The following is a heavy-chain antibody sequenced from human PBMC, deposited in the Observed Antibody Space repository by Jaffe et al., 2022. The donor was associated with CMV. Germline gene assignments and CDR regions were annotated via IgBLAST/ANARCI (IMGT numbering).Heavy chain of an antibody. CDR2: ISSSSSYT. CDR1: GFTFSDYY. D-gene: IGHD4-17*01. CDR3: ARVDDDYGDHSPDY. Sequence: QVQLVESGGGLVKPGGSLRLSCAASGFTFSDYYMSWIRQAPGKGLEWVSYISSSSSYTNYADSVKGRFTISRDNAKNSLYLQMNSLRAEDTAVYYCARVDDDYGDHSPDYWGQGTLVTVSS. J-gene: IGHJ4*02. V-gene: IGHV3-11*06.